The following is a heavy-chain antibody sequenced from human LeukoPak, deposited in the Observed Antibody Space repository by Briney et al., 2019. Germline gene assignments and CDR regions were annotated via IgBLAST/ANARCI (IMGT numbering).Heavy chain of an antibody. V-gene: IGHV1-69*04. CDR1: GGTFSSYA. Sequence: ASVKVSCKASGGTFSSYAISWVRQAPGQGLEWMGRIIPILGIANYAQKFQGRVTITADKSTSTAYMELSSPRSEDTAVYYCAREHYCSGGSCQSFDYWGQGTLVTVSS. D-gene: IGHD2-15*01. CDR2: IIPILGIA. J-gene: IGHJ4*02. CDR3: AREHYCSGGSCQSFDY.